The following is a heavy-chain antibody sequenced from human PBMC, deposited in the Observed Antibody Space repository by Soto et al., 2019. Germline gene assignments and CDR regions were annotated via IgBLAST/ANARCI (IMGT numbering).Heavy chain of an antibody. Sequence: QLQLQESGPGLVKPSETLSLTCTVSGGSISSSSYYWGWIRQPPGKGLEWIGSIYYSGSTYYNPSLKSRVTISVDTSKNQFSLKLSSVTAADTAVYYCARHVSPYSGYDWGYYYYGMDVWGQGTTVTVSS. CDR1: GGSISSSSYY. D-gene: IGHD5-12*01. CDR2: IYYSGST. CDR3: ARHVSPYSGYDWGYYYYGMDV. V-gene: IGHV4-39*01. J-gene: IGHJ6*02.